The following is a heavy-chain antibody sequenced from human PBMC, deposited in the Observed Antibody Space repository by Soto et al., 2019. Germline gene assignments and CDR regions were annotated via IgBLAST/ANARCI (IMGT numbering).Heavy chain of an antibody. CDR3: AKDQADIVVVPAAISSNPEFDY. CDR1: GFTFSSYA. J-gene: IGHJ4*02. D-gene: IGHD2-2*01. V-gene: IGHV3-23*01. Sequence: GGSLRLSCAASGFTFSSYAMSWVRQAPGKGPEWVSAISGSGGSTYYADSVKGRFTISRDNSKNTLYLQMNSLRAEDTAVYYCAKDQADIVVVPAAISSNPEFDYWGQGTLVTVSS. CDR2: ISGSGGST.